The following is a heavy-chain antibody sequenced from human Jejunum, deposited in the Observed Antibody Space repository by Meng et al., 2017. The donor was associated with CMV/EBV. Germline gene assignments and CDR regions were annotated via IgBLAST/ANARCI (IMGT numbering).Heavy chain of an antibody. V-gene: IGHV3-48*03. CDR1: GFDFKSDE. Sequence: CALSGFDFKSDELNWVRQAPGKGLEWVSYISGPGKAIYYADSVRGRFTISRDNAKNSLHLQMSGLRAEDTAVYYCARLQWAAFDFLGQGTLVTVSS. CDR3: ARLQWAAFDF. J-gene: IGHJ4*02. D-gene: IGHD1-26*01. CDR2: ISGPGKAI.